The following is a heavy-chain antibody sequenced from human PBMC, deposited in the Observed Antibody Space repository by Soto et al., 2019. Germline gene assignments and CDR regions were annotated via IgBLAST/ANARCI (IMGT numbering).Heavy chain of an antibody. CDR3: AKGIAAAGKLNWYFDL. J-gene: IGHJ2*01. CDR1: GFTFSSYA. V-gene: IGHV3-23*01. D-gene: IGHD6-13*01. Sequence: VQLLESGGGLVQPGGSLRLSCAASGFTFSSYAMSWVRQAPGKGLEWVSAISGSGGSTYYADSVKGRFTISRDNSKNTLYLQMNSLRAEDTAVYYCAKGIAAAGKLNWYFDLWGRGTLVTVSS. CDR2: ISGSGGST.